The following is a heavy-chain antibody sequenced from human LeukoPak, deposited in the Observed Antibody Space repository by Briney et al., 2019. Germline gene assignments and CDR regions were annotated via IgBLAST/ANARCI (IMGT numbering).Heavy chain of an antibody. CDR2: INHSGST. J-gene: IGHJ4*02. CDR3: ARVSIAVDLDY. V-gene: IGHV4-34*01. CDR1: GGSFSGYY. Sequence: SETLSLTCAVYGGSFSGYYWSWIRQPPGKGLEWIGEINHSGSTNYNPSLKSRVTISVDTSKNQFSLKLSSVTAADTAVYYCARVSIAVDLDYWGQGTLATVSS. D-gene: IGHD6-19*01.